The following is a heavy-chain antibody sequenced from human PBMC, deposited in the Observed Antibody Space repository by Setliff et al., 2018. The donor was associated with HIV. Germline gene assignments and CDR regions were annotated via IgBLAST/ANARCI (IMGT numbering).Heavy chain of an antibody. V-gene: IGHV1-8*03. D-gene: IGHD3-16*01. J-gene: IGHJ2*01. CDR1: GYTFTRSD. CDR3: ARSGPRDYDYWNNQPRRYFDL. Sequence: ASVKVSCKASGYTFTRSDINWVRQAVGHGLEWMGWVNPKSGDAGHTQKFQDRLTITRNTSTNTVYMELGGLTPEDTAVYFCARSGPRDYDYWNNQPRRYFDLWGRGTPVTVSS. CDR2: VNPKSGDA.